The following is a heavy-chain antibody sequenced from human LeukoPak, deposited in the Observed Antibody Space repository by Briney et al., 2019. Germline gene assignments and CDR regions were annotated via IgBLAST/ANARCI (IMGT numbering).Heavy chain of an antibody. CDR2: ISGSGGST. V-gene: IGHV3-23*01. Sequence: GGSLRLSCAASGFTFSSYAMSWVRQAPGKGLEWVSAISGSGGSTYYADSVKGRSTISRDNSKNTLYLQMNSLRAEDTAVYSCAKGLLGDDYSDYGWFDPWGQGTLVTVSS. CDR1: GFTFSSYA. D-gene: IGHD4-11*01. CDR3: AKGLLGDDYSDYGWFDP. J-gene: IGHJ5*02.